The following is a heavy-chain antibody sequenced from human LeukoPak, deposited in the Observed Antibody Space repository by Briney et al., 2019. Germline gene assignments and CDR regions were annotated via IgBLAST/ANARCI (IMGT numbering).Heavy chain of an antibody. Sequence: SVKVSCRASGGTFSSYAISWVRQAPGQGLEWMGRIIPILGIANYAQKFQGRVTITADKSTSTAYMELSSLRSEDTAVYYCARGRYSGSHQHFDYWGQGTLVTVSS. D-gene: IGHD1-26*01. CDR3: ARGRYSGSHQHFDY. CDR1: GGTFSSYA. V-gene: IGHV1-69*04. J-gene: IGHJ4*02. CDR2: IIPILGIA.